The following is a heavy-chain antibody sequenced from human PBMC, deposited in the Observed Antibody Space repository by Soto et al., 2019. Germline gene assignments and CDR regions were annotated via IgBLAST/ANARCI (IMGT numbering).Heavy chain of an antibody. D-gene: IGHD3-10*01. CDR1: GYTFTSYY. V-gene: IGHV1-46*03. Sequence: ASVKVSCKASGYTFTSYYMHWVRQAPGQGLEWMGIINPSGGSTSYAQKFQGRVTMTRDTSTSTVYMELSSLRSEDTAVYYCALVTASGYYYYGMDVWGQGTTVTVSS. J-gene: IGHJ6*02. CDR3: ALVTASGYYYYGMDV. CDR2: INPSGGST.